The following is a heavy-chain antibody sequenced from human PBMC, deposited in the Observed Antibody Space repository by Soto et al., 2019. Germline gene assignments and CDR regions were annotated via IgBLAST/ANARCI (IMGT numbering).Heavy chain of an antibody. CDR3: ARDGGGLAH. Sequence: EVQLVESGGGLVQPGGSLRLSCAASGFTFGSYWMHWVRQAPGKGLVWVSRISPDGTSTSNADSVKGRFTISRDNTKNTLHLQMDSLRVEDTVVYYCARDGGGLAHWGQGTLVTVSS. CDR2: ISPDGTST. CDR1: GFTFGSYW. V-gene: IGHV3-74*01. D-gene: IGHD3-16*01. J-gene: IGHJ4*02.